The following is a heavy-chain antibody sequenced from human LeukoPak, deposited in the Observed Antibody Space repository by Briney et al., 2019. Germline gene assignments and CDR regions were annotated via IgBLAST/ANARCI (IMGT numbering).Heavy chain of an antibody. Sequence: GGSLRLSCAASGFTFSSYGMNWVRQAPGKGLVWVSGISDSGGRTWYADSVKGRFTISRDNSENTVYLQMNSLRAEDTAVYYCAKGAAAAGNFDYWGQGTLVTVSS. V-gene: IGHV3-23*01. D-gene: IGHD6-13*01. CDR2: ISDSGGRT. J-gene: IGHJ4*02. CDR3: AKGAAAAGNFDY. CDR1: GFTFSSYG.